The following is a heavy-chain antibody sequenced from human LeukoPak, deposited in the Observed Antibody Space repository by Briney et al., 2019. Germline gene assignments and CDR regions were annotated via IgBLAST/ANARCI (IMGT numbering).Heavy chain of an antibody. Sequence: PEGSLRLSCAASGFTFSSYGMHWVRQAPGKGLEWVAVIWYDGSNKYYADSVKGRFTISRDNSKNTLYLQMNSLRAEDTAVYYCARDRSGVVVPAAPFDYWGQGTLVTVSS. V-gene: IGHV3-33*01. D-gene: IGHD2-2*01. J-gene: IGHJ4*02. CDR1: GFTFSSYG. CDR3: ARDRSGVVVPAAPFDY. CDR2: IWYDGSNK.